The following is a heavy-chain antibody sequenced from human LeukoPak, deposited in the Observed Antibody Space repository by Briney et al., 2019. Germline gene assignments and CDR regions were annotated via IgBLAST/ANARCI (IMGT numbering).Heavy chain of an antibody. D-gene: IGHD6-6*01. CDR2: IYTSGST. CDR3: ARDHMQLLMYYFDY. CDR1: GGSISSGSYY. Sequence: PSETLSLTCTVSGGSISSGSYYWSWIRQPAGKGLEWIGRIYTSGSTNDSPSLKSRVTISVDTSKNQFSLKLSSVTAADTAVYYCARDHMQLLMYYFDYWGQGTLVTVSS. J-gene: IGHJ4*02. V-gene: IGHV4-61*02.